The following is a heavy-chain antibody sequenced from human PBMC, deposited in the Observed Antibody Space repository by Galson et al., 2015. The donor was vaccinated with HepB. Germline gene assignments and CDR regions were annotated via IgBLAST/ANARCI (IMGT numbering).Heavy chain of an antibody. D-gene: IGHD1-26*01. J-gene: IGHJ5*02. CDR3: ARAGGYSGSHGA. Sequence: ETLSLTCTVSGGSISSYYWSWIRQPPGRGLEWIGYIYSSGRTNYNPSFKSRVTISVDTSKNQFSLKVNSVTAADTAVYYCARAGGYSGSHGAWGQGTLVTVSS. CDR1: GGSISSYY. V-gene: IGHV4-59*01. CDR2: IYSSGRT.